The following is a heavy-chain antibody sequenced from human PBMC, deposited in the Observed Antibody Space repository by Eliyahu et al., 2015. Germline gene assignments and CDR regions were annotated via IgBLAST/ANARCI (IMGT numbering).Heavy chain of an antibody. D-gene: IGHD3-16*01. V-gene: IGHV3-74*01. CDR2: LAPEGTKI. Sequence: EVQLVESGGGLVQPGGSLRLSCAASGFSFXDYWMHWVRQAPGKGLEWVSRLAPEGTKISYADSVKGRFTISRDNAKSTLYLQMSSLRAEDTAVYYCGRIRYGIPSRGIDYWGQGILVTVSS. CDR3: GRIRYGIPSRGIDY. J-gene: IGHJ4*02. CDR1: GFSFXDYW.